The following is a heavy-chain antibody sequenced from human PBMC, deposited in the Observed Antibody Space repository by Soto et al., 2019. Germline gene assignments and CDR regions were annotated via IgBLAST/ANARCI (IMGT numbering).Heavy chain of an antibody. CDR3: VRGDGGYFEH. CDR2: ISAYNGHT. Sequence: QVQLVQSGIEVKKPGASVKVSCKAMGYTFTNYGLSWVRQAPGEGLEWLGWISAYNGHTKYAHKVQDRVTLTTDTSASTADLELRSLRSDDTAVYYCVRGDGGYFEHWGQGTLVLVSS. D-gene: IGHD3-16*01. CDR1: GYTFTNYG. V-gene: IGHV1-18*01. J-gene: IGHJ4*02.